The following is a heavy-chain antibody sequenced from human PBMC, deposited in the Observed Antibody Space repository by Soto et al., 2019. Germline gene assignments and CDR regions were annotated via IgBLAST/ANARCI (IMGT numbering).Heavy chain of an antibody. V-gene: IGHV3-23*01. CDR2: IIGNGDPT. Sequence: EVQQLESGGGLVQPGGSLRLSCAASGFTFSNFAMSWVRQAPGKGLEWVSGIIGNGDPTYYADSVKGRFTSSRDKSKPTLYLQMNSLRAEDTAIYYCAKEGGYSFGPGNHYGMDVWGQGTTVTVSS. CDR3: AKEGGYSFGPGNHYGMDV. CDR1: GFTFSNFA. D-gene: IGHD5-18*01. J-gene: IGHJ6*02.